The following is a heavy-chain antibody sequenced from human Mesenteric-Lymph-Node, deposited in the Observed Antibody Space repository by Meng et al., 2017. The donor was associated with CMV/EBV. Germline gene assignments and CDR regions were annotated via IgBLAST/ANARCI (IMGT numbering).Heavy chain of an antibody. CDR1: TSYG. J-gene: IGHJ4*02. D-gene: IGHD3-9*01. CDR3: ARDHPDDKRYFDWMPIDY. V-gene: IGHV1-18*01. CDR2: ISAYNGNT. Sequence: TSYGISWVRQAPGQGLEWMGWISAYNGNTNYAQKLQGRVTMTTDTSTSTAYMELRSLRSDDTAVYYCARDHPDDKRYFDWMPIDYWGQGTLVTVSS.